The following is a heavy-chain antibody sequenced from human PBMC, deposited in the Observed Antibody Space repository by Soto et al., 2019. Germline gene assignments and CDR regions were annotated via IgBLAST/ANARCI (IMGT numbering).Heavy chain of an antibody. CDR2: IYYSGST. D-gene: IGHD4-17*01. J-gene: IGHJ4*02. Sequence: SETLSLTCTVSGGSIGNSYWSWIRQSPGKGLEWIGYIYYSGSTNYNPSLKSRVTISVDTSKNQFSLKLSSVTAADTAVYYCARRYGDCFDYWGQGTLVTVSS. V-gene: IGHV4-59*08. CDR1: GGSIGNSY. CDR3: ARRYGDCFDY.